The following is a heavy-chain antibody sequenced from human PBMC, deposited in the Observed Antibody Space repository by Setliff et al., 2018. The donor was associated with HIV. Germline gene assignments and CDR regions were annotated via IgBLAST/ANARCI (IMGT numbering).Heavy chain of an antibody. D-gene: IGHD1-26*01. CDR2: IYYSGST. V-gene: IGHV4-39*07. CDR3: VRLYRGSTTKEKSDS. Sequence: SETLSLTCNVSGGSIANNNYYWGWIRQPPGKGLEWIASIYYSGSTSYNPALKSRVTMSVDAAKSQFFLKVASVTAADTAMYFCVRLYRGSTTKEKSDSWGQGMLVTVSS. J-gene: IGHJ4*02. CDR1: GGSIANNNYY.